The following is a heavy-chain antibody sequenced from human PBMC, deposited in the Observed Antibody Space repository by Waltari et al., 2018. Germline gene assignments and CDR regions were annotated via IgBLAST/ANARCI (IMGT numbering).Heavy chain of an antibody. D-gene: IGHD3-22*01. Sequence: QVQLVESGGGVVQPGGSLSLSCTTSGFPFGIYGMHWVRQAPGKGLECVAIIAQDGTSRDYVDSVKGRFTISRDNSKNTLYLHMSSLRTEDSALYYCARDLNIGYFDYWSQGILVSVSS. V-gene: IGHV3-33*05. CDR2: IAQDGTSR. CDR3: ARDLNIGYFDY. CDR1: GFPFGIYG. J-gene: IGHJ4*02.